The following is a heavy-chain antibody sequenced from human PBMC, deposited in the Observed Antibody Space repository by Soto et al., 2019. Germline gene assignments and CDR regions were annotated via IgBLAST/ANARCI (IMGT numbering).Heavy chain of an antibody. Sequence: SETLSLTCTVSGGSMISFYWSWIRQPPGKGLEYIGCIHDRGSTNYNPSLESRVAISVDTSKNQFSLRLSSVTAADTAVYYCARGYGVTTNPPGHWGQGTLVTVSS. CDR2: IHDRGST. V-gene: IGHV4-59*12. CDR1: GGSMISFY. J-gene: IGHJ4*02. CDR3: ARGYGVTTNPPGH. D-gene: IGHD4-17*01.